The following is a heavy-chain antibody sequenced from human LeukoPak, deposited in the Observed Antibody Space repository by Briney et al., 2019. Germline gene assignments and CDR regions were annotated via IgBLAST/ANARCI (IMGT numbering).Heavy chain of an antibody. Sequence: GRSLRLSCAASGFTFSSYAMHWVRQAPGKGLEWVAVISYDGSNKYYADSVKGRFTISRDNSKNTLYLQMNSLRAEDTAVYYCARGRITMITWGQGTLVTVSS. J-gene: IGHJ5*02. CDR3: ARGRITMIT. CDR2: ISYDGSNK. D-gene: IGHD3-22*01. V-gene: IGHV3-30-3*01. CDR1: GFTFSSYA.